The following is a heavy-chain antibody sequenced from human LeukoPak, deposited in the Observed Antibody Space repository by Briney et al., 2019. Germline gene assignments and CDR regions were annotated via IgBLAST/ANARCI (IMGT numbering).Heavy chain of an antibody. V-gene: IGHV1-69*13. Sequence: SVKVSCKASGYTFTSHAMNWVRQAPGQGLEWMGGIIPIFGTANYAQKFQGRVTITADESTSTAYMELSSLRSEDTAVYYCATLGEWLRLGYYYYYMDVWGKGTTVTISS. D-gene: IGHD5-12*01. CDR3: ATLGEWLRLGYYYYYMDV. CDR2: IIPIFGTA. CDR1: GYTFTSHA. J-gene: IGHJ6*03.